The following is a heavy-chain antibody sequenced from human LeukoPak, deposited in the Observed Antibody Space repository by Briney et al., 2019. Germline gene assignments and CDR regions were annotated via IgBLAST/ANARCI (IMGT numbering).Heavy chain of an antibody. V-gene: IGHV1-69*04. J-gene: IGHJ4*02. CDR1: GGTFSSYA. CDR2: IIPILGIA. D-gene: IGHD4-17*01. CDR3: ARVNRWDYGDYVDY. Sequence: SVKVSCKASGGTFSSYAISWVRRAPGQGLEWMGRIIPILGIANYAQKFQGRVTITADKSTSTAYMELSSLRSEDTAVYYCARVNRWDYGDYVDYWGQGTLVTVSS.